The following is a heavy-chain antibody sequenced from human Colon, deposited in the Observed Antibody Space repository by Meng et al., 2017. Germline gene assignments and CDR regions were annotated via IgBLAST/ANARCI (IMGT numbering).Heavy chain of an antibody. Sequence: SVKVSCKPSGFTFSSSAVQWVRQGRGQRLEWIGWIVVGSASTTYAQKFQERVTITRDMSTSTAYLELSSLRSEDTAVYYCAADAYGKEEDYDYWGQGTLVTVSS. CDR1: GFTFSSSA. V-gene: IGHV1-58*01. J-gene: IGHJ4*02. CDR2: IVVGSAST. D-gene: IGHD4-17*01. CDR3: AADAYGKEEDYDY.